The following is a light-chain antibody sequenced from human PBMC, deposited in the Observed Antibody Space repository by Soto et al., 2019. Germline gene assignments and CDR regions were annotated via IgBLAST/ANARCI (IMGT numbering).Light chain of an antibody. V-gene: IGKV3-20*01. CDR3: QNYSNAPYT. CDR1: QRITWDY. CDR2: GAS. J-gene: IGKJ2*01. Sequence: EIALTQSPDTLSLSPGERATLSCRAGQRITWDYIAWYQQKPGQAPSLLIYGASTRATGIPDRFSGSGSGTDFTLTITRLQTEDFAVYYCQNYSNAPYTFGQGTNLEIK.